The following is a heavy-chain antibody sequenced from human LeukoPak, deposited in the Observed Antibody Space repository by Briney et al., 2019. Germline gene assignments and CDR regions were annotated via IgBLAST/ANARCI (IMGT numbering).Heavy chain of an antibody. CDR3: ARGYYDFWNIYSFSRHIYCVR. D-gene: IGHD3-3*01. J-gene: IGHJ4*02. Sequence: ASVKVSCKASGCTLTEYDVHWVRQAPGKGLEWMGLMNPKNGEREYGQRFQGRVTMTRDTSISTVYMQLDSLTSDDTAVYYCARGYYDFWNIYSFSRHIYCVRWGQATLVTVSS. CDR2: MNPKNGER. CDR1: GCTLTEYD. V-gene: IGHV1-2*06.